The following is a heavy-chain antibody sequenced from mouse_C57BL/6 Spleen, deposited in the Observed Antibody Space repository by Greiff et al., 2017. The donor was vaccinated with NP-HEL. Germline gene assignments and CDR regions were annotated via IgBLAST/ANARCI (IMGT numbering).Heavy chain of an antibody. CDR3: TALITTVVVPY. CDR2: IDPENGDT. CDR1: GFNIKDDY. D-gene: IGHD1-1*01. V-gene: IGHV14-4*01. Sequence: VQLKESGAELVRPGASVKLSCTASGFNIKDDYMHWVKQRPEQGLEWIGWIDPENGDTEYASKFQGKATITADTSSNTAYLQLSSLTSEDTAVYYCTALITTVVVPYWGQGTTLTVSS. J-gene: IGHJ2*01.